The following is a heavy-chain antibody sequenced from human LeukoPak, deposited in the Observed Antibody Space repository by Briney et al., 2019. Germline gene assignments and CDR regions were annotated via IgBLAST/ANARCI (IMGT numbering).Heavy chain of an antibody. CDR3: AKQRCSSTSCSPNWFDP. D-gene: IGHD2-2*01. Sequence: GESLKISCKGSGYSFTTYWIAWVRQMPGKGLEWMGIIYPGDSDTRYSPSFQGQVTISADKSISTAYLQWSSLKASDTAMYYCAKQRCSSTSCSPNWFDPWGQGTLVTVSS. CDR1: GYSFTTYW. V-gene: IGHV5-51*01. CDR2: IYPGDSDT. J-gene: IGHJ5*02.